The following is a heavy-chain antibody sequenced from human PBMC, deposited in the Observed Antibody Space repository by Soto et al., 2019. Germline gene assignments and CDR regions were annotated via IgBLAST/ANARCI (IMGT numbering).Heavy chain of an antibody. Sequence: SETLSLTCTVSGGSISSSSYYWGWIRQPPGKGLEWIGSIYYSGSTYYNPSLKSRVTLSVDTSKNQFSLKLSSVTAADTDVYSGSRRGYSYGYFYCGMDVWGQGTTVTVSS. CDR1: GGSISSSSYY. CDR2: IYYSGST. D-gene: IGHD5-18*01. CDR3: SRRGYSYGYFYCGMDV. V-gene: IGHV4-39*01. J-gene: IGHJ6*02.